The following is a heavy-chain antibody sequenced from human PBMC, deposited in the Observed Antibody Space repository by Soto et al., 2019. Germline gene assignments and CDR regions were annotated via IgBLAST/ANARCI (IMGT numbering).Heavy chain of an antibody. CDR3: ARGGGLGYCSSTSCYGLDY. V-gene: IGHV1-2*04. J-gene: IGHJ4*02. CDR2: INPNSGGT. D-gene: IGHD2-2*01. CDR1: GYTFTGYY. Sequence: ASVKVSCKASGYTFTGYYMHWVRQAPGQGLEWMGWINPNSGGTNYAQKFQGWVTMTRDTSISTAYMELSRLRSDDTAVYYCARGGGLGYCSSTSCYGLDYWGQGTLVTVSS.